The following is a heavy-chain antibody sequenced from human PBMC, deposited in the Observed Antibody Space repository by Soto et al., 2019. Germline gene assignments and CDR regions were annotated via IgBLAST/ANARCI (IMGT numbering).Heavy chain of an antibody. Sequence: PSETLSLTCTVSGGSISSGDYYWSWIRQPPGKGLEWIGYIYYSGSTYYNPSLKSRVTISVDTSKNQFSLKLSSVTAADTAVYYRARGPVYDGSGSYEYYFDYWGQGTLVTVSS. CDR2: IYYSGST. CDR1: GGSISSGDYY. D-gene: IGHD3-10*01. CDR3: ARGPVYDGSGSYEYYFDY. J-gene: IGHJ4*02. V-gene: IGHV4-30-4*01.